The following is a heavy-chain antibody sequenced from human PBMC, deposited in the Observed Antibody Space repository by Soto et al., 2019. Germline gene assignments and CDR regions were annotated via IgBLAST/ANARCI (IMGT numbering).Heavy chain of an antibody. D-gene: IGHD3-9*01. CDR3: SGQPGYYDILTGYSTYYFDY. CDR1: GGSISSSRCH. V-gene: IGHV4-39*01. CDR2: IKYSGTT. Sequence: PSETLSLTCTVSGGSISSSRCHWGWIRQPPGKGLEWIASIKYSGTTFYNPSLKSRVTLSVDTSKNQFSLKLSSVTAADTAVYYCSGQPGYYDILTGYSTYYFDYWGQGTPVTVSS. J-gene: IGHJ4*02.